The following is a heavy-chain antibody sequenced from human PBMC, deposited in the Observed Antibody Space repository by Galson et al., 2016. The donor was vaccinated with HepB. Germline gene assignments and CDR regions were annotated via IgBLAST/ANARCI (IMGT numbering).Heavy chain of an antibody. D-gene: IGHD1-26*01. CDR1: GFTFNTYS. CDR3: SRDPWVDY. CDR2: ISSSSSTI. V-gene: IGHV3-48*02. Sequence: SLRLSCAASGFTFNTYSMNWVRQAPGKGLEWVSHISSSSSTIKYADSVKGRFTISRDNAKNSLYLQMNSLRDEATAVYYCSRDPWVDYWGQGTLVTVSS. J-gene: IGHJ4*02.